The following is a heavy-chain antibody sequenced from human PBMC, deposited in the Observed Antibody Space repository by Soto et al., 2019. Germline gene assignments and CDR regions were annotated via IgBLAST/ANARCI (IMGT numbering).Heavy chain of an antibody. V-gene: IGHV3-30-3*01. CDR1: GFTFSSYA. CDR3: ASIPYDSSGYHNYYYYYGMDV. J-gene: IGHJ6*02. D-gene: IGHD3-22*01. CDR2: ISYDGSNK. Sequence: LRLSCAASGFTFSSYAMHWVRQAPGKGLEWVAVISYDGSNKYYADSVKGRFTISRDNSKNTLYLQMNSLRAEDTAVYYCASIPYDSSGYHNYYYYYGMDVWGQGTTVTVS.